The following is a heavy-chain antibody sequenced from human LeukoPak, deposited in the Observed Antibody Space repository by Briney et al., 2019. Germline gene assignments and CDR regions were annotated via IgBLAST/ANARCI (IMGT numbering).Heavy chain of an antibody. D-gene: IGHD3-10*01. J-gene: IGHJ6*02. Sequence: GGSLRLSCAASGFTFSSYWMSWVRQAPGKGLEWVANIKQDGSEKYYVDSVKGRFTISRDNAKNSLYLQMNSLRSEDTAVYYCATGSPGELSSYYGMDVWGQGTTVTVSS. CDR3: ATGSPGELSSYYGMDV. CDR1: GFTFSSYW. CDR2: IKQDGSEK. V-gene: IGHV3-7*03.